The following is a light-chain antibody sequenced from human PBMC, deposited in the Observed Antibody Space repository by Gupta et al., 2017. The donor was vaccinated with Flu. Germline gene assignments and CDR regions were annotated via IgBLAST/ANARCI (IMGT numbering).Light chain of an antibody. CDR3: QQSVDYPPQT. J-gene: IGKJ3*01. CDR2: GAS. CDR1: RSIGSH. Sequence: DIQMTQSPSSLSASVGYRVTITCRASRSIGSHLNWYQHKAGKAPRLLIYGASSLQSGVPSRFSGSGYGTDFTLTITSRQQEDLASYYCQQSVDYPPQTFGHGTTV. V-gene: IGKV1-39*01.